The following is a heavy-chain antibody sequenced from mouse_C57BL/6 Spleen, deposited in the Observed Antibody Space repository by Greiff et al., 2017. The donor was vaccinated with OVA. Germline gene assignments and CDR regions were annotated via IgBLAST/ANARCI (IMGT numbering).Heavy chain of an antibody. J-gene: IGHJ2*01. Sequence: EVQLQQSGAELVRPGASVKLSCTASGFNIKDDYMHWVKQRPEQGLEWIGWIDPENGDTEYASKFQGKATITADTSSNTAYLQLSSLTSEDTAVYYCTTQGPYYSNGNYFDYWGQGTTLTVSS. CDR1: GFNIKDDY. D-gene: IGHD2-5*01. CDR3: TTQGPYYSNGNYFDY. CDR2: IDPENGDT. V-gene: IGHV14-4*01.